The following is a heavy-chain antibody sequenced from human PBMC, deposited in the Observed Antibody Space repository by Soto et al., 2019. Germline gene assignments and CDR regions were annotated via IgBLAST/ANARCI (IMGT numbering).Heavy chain of an antibody. J-gene: IGHJ4*02. CDR1: GFTFSSYA. CDR3: AKADSSSPLGYFDY. V-gene: IGHV3-23*01. CDR2: ISGSGGST. Sequence: GGSLRLSCAASGFTFSSYAMSWVRQARGKGLEWVSAISGSGGSTYYADSVKGRFTISRDNSKNTLYLQMNSLRAEDTAVYYCAKADSSSPLGYFDYWGQGTLVTVSS. D-gene: IGHD6-6*01.